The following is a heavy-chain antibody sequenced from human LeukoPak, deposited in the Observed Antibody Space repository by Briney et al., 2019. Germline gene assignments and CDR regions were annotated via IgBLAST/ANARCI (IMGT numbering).Heavy chain of an antibody. J-gene: IGHJ4*02. D-gene: IGHD3-3*01. CDR1: GDSVSSNSAA. CDR3: ARESVTIFGVVIGTLLWGPVDRVLDY. CDR2: TYYRSKLYN. Sequence: SQTLSLTCAISGDSVSSNSAAWNWIRQSPSRGLKWLGRTYYRSKLYNDYAVSVKSRITINPDTSKNQFSLQLNSVTPEDTAVYYCARESVTIFGVVIGTLLWGPVDRVLDYWGQGTLVTVSS. V-gene: IGHV6-1*01.